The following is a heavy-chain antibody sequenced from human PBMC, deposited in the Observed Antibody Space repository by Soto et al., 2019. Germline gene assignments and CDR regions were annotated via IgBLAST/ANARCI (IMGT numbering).Heavy chain of an antibody. CDR3: TTGVDGYNPFDY. D-gene: IGHD5-12*01. CDR1: GFSFSNAW. J-gene: IGHJ4*02. CDR2: IKSKTDGETS. Sequence: EVQLVESGGGLVKPGGSLRLSCAASGFSFSNAWMNWVRQAPGKGLEWVGRIKSKTDGETSDYAAPVKGRFTISRDDSKNTLYLQMNSLKPEDTAVYYCTTGVDGYNPFDYWGQGTLVTVSS. V-gene: IGHV3-15*07.